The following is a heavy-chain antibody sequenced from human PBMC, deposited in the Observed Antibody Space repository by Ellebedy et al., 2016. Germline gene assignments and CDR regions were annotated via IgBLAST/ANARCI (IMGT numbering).Heavy chain of an antibody. CDR2: ISGSGGST. D-gene: IGHD3-10*01. CDR3: ARGRITMAGWYFQH. Sequence: GGSLRLXXAASGFTFSSYAMSWVRQAPGKGLEWVSAISGSGGSTYYADSVKGRFTISRDNSKNTLYLQMNSLRAEDTAVYYCARGRITMAGWYFQHWGQGTLVTVSS. J-gene: IGHJ1*01. V-gene: IGHV3-23*01. CDR1: GFTFSSYA.